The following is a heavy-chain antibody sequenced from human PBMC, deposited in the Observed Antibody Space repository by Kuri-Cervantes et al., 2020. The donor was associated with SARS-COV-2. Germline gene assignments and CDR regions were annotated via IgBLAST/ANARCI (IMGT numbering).Heavy chain of an antibody. Sequence: ASVKVSCKASGYTFTSYGISWVRQAPGQGLEWMGWISAYNGNTGYAQKFQGRVTMTTDTSTSTAYMELRSLRSDDTAVYYCARERGSWYVPLRTYYYYYMDVWGKGTTVTVSS. J-gene: IGHJ6*03. D-gene: IGHD6-13*01. CDR3: ARERGSWYVPLRTYYYYYMDV. V-gene: IGHV1-18*01. CDR2: ISAYNGNT. CDR1: GYTFTSYG.